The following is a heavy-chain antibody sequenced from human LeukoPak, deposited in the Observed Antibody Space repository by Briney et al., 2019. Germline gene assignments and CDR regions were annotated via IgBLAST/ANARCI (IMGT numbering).Heavy chain of an antibody. CDR1: GGSISSYY. Sequence: SETLSLTCTVSGGSISSYYWSWIRQPAGKGLEWIGRIYTSGSTNYNPSLKSRVTMSVDTSKNQFSLKLSSVTAADTAVYYCARDYDLWSGYYTYYYYYMDVWGKGTTVTVSS. CDR3: ARDYDLWSGYYTYYYYYMDV. CDR2: IYTSGST. D-gene: IGHD3-3*01. V-gene: IGHV4-4*07. J-gene: IGHJ6*03.